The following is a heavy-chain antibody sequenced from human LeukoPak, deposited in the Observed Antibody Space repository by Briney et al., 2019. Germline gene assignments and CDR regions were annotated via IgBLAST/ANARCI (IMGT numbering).Heavy chain of an antibody. D-gene: IGHD4-17*01. J-gene: IGHJ6*02. CDR1: GFTFSDYY. V-gene: IGHV3-11*01. CDR3: ARTPTFGDYFGYYYGMDV. CDR2: ISSSGSTI. Sequence: GGSLRLSCAASGFTFSDYYMSWIRQAPGKGLEWVSYISSSGSTIYYADSVKGRFTISRDNAKNSLYLQMNCLRAEDTAVYYCARTPTFGDYFGYYYGMDVWGQGTTVTVSS.